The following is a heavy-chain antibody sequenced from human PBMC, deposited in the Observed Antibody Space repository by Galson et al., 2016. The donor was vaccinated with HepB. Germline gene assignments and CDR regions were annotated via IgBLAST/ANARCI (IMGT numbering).Heavy chain of an antibody. J-gene: IGHJ4*02. V-gene: IGHV4-30-2*01. CDR1: GGSISSRDYS. CDR3: ARNNDYDSSGYYPDY. D-gene: IGHD3-22*01. Sequence: TLSLTCAVSGGSISSRDYSWSWIRQPPGKGLEWIGYIYHSGTTSYNPSLKSRVTIPADRPKNQFSLKSSSVTAADTAVYFCARNNDYDSSGYYPDYLGQGTLVTVSS. CDR2: IYHSGTT.